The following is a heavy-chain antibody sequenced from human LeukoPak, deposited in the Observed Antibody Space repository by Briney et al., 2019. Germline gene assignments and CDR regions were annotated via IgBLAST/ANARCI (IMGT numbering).Heavy chain of an antibody. CDR3: ARALRSYYDSSGYYYPDY. D-gene: IGHD3-22*01. Sequence: GASVKVSCKASGYTFTSYGISWVRQAPGQGLEWMGGIIPIFGTANYAQKFQGRVTITADESTSTAYMELSSLRSEDTAVYYCARALRSYYDSSGYYYPDYWGQGTLVTVSS. CDR1: GYTFTSYG. V-gene: IGHV1-69*13. CDR2: IIPIFGTA. J-gene: IGHJ4*02.